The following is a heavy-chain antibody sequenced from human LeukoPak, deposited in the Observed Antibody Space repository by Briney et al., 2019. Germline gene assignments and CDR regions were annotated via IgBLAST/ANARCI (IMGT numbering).Heavy chain of an antibody. CDR2: INHSGST. V-gene: IGHV4-34*01. CDR1: GGSFSGYY. CDR3: ARERYSSSWYGSGYFDY. D-gene: IGHD6-13*01. J-gene: IGHJ4*02. Sequence: PSETLSLTCAVYGGSFSGYYWSWIRQPPGKGLEWIGEINHSGSTNYNPSLKSRVTISVDTSKNQFSLKLSSVTAADTAVYYCARERYSSSWYGSGYFDYWGQGTLVTVSS.